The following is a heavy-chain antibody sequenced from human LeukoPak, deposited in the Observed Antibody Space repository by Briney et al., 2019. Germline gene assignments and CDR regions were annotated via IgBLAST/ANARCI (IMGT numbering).Heavy chain of an antibody. CDR3: AKDVQDIVLMVYAFPYGMDV. D-gene: IGHD2-8*01. Sequence: QSGGSLRLSCAASGFTFSSYGMHWVRQAPGKRLEWVAVISYDGSNKYYADSVKGRFTISRDNSKNTLYLQMNSLRAEDTAVYYCAKDVQDIVLMVYAFPYGMDVWGQGTTVTVSS. CDR2: ISYDGSNK. CDR1: GFTFSSYG. J-gene: IGHJ6*02. V-gene: IGHV3-30*18.